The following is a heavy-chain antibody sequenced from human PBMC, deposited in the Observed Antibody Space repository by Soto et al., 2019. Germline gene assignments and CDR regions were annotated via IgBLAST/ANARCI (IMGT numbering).Heavy chain of an antibody. V-gene: IGHV4-31*03. CDR3: ARDRGIDGSGIDY. Sequence: QVQLQESGPGLVKPSQTLSLTCTVSGGSISSGGYYWSWIRQHPGKGLEWIGYIYYSGNTYFSPSLKCRITISVDTSKNQLSLKLSSVTTADTAVYYCARDRGIDGSGIDYWGQGTLVTVSS. D-gene: IGHD3-10*01. J-gene: IGHJ4*02. CDR2: IYYSGNT. CDR1: GGSISSGGYY.